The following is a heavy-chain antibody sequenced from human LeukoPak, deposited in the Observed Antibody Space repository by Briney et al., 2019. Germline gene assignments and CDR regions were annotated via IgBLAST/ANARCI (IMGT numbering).Heavy chain of an antibody. V-gene: IGHV3-30-3*01. CDR1: GFTFSSYA. CDR3: ARDREDGSELDY. Sequence: GGSLRLSCVASGFTFSSYAMHWVRQAPGKGLEWVAVISYDGSNKYYADSVKGRFTISRDNSKNTLYLQMNSLRTEDTAVYYCARDREDGSELDYWGQGTLVTVSS. D-gene: IGHD6-25*01. CDR2: ISYDGSNK. J-gene: IGHJ4*02.